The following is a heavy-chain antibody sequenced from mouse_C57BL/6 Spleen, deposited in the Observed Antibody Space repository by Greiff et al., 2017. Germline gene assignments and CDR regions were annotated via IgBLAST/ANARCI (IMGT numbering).Heavy chain of an antibody. D-gene: IGHD2-1*01. CDR1: GFTFSDYG. V-gene: IGHV5-17*01. J-gene: IGHJ4*01. CDR3: ARLYYGNYGGYAMDC. CDR2: ISSGSSTI. Sequence: EVQGVESGGGLVKPGGSLKLSCAASGFTFSDYGMHWVRQAPEKGLEWVAYISSGSSTIYYADTVKGRFTISRDNAKNTPFLQMTSLRSEDTAMYYCARLYYGNYGGYAMDCWGQGTSVTVSS.